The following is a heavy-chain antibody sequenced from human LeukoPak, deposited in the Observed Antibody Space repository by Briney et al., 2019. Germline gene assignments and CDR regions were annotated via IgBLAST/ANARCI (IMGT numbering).Heavy chain of an antibody. V-gene: IGHV4-4*07. Sequence: PSETLSLTCTVSGGSISSYYWSWIRQPAGKGLEWIGRIYTSGSTNYNPPLKSRVTMSVDTSKNQFSLKLSSVTAADTAVYYCAREGRFLEWFEADYYYYYMDVWGKGTTVTVSS. CDR2: IYTSGST. J-gene: IGHJ6*03. CDR3: AREGRFLEWFEADYYYYYMDV. D-gene: IGHD3-3*01. CDR1: GGSISSYY.